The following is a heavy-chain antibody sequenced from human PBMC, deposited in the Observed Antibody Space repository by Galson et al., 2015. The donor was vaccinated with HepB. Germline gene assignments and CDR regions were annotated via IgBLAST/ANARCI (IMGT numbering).Heavy chain of an antibody. J-gene: IGHJ5*02. CDR1: GGSINSSS. Sequence: SETLSLTCSVSGGSINSSSWSWIRQPPGKGLEWIGYIYYSGTTNYTPSLKSRVTISVDRSKNQFSLKLSSVTAADTAVYYCARNWNYGFDPWGQGTLVTISS. CDR2: IYYSGTT. D-gene: IGHD1-7*01. CDR3: ARNWNYGFDP. V-gene: IGHV4-59*01.